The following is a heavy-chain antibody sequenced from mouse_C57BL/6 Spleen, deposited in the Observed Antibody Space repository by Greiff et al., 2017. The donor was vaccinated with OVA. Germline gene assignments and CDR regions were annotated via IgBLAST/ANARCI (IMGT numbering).Heavy chain of an antibody. J-gene: IGHJ4*01. CDR3: ARDPYDYAMDY. V-gene: IGHV5-4*01. Sequence: EVKVVESGGGLVKPGGSLKLSCAASGFTFSSYAMSWVRQTPEKRLEWVATISDGGSYTYYPDNVKGRFTISRDNAKNNLYLQMSHLKSEDTAMYYCARDPYDYAMDYWGQGTSVTVSS. CDR1: GFTFSSYA. D-gene: IGHD1-1*01. CDR2: ISDGGSYT.